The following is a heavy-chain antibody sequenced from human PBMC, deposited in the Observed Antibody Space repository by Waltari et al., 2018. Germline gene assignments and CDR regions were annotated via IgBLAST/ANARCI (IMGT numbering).Heavy chain of an antibody. V-gene: IGHV3-21*01. CDR1: GVTFSSYT. Sequence: EVQLVGSGGGRVKPGGSMRRSGSAPGVTFSSYTMNWVGQAAGKGLEWVSSISSVSSYIYYADSVKGRFTISRDNAKNSLYLQMNSLRVEDTAVYYCAREWGVMVGTAGFYFDYWGQGALVTVSS. J-gene: IGHJ4*02. CDR3: AREWGVMVGTAGFYFDY. D-gene: IGHD2-15*01. CDR2: ISSVSSYI.